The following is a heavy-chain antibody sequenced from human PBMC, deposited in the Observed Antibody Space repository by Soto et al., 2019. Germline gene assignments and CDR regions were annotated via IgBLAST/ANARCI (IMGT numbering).Heavy chain of an antibody. D-gene: IGHD1-26*01. CDR3: ARDLIDGSYEGDFDY. V-gene: IGHV1-3*01. CDR1: GYTFTSYA. J-gene: IGHJ4*02. Sequence: QVQLVQSGAEVKKPGASVKVSCKASGYTFTSYAMHWVRQAPGQRLEWMGWINAGNGNTKYSQKFQGRVTITRDTSASTAHMELSSLRSEDTAVYSFARDLIDGSYEGDFDYWGQGTLVTVSS. CDR2: INAGNGNT.